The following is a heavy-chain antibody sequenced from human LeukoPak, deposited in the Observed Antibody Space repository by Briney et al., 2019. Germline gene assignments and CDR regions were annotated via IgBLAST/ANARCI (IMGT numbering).Heavy chain of an antibody. CDR2: IRYDGNNK. V-gene: IGHV3-30*02. CDR3: AKLISPYDY. CDR1: GFAFSSYW. Sequence: GGSLRLSCAASGFAFSSYWMHWVRQAPGKGLEWVAFIRYDGNNKYYADSVKGRFTISRDNSKNTLYLQMNSLRAEDTAVYYCAKLISPYDYWGQGTLVLVSS. J-gene: IGHJ4*02.